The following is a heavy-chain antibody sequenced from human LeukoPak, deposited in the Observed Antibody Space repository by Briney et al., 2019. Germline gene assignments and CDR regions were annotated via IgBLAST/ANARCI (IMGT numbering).Heavy chain of an antibody. Sequence: PSETLSLTCTVSGGSISSGDYYWSWIRQPPGKGLEWIGYIYYSGSTYYNPSLKSRVTISVDTSKNQFSLKLSSVTAADTGVYYCARDGVYYDSSGLGAFDIWGQGTMVTVSS. J-gene: IGHJ3*02. CDR3: ARDGVYYDSSGLGAFDI. D-gene: IGHD3-22*01. V-gene: IGHV4-30-4*08. CDR1: GGSISSGDYY. CDR2: IYYSGST.